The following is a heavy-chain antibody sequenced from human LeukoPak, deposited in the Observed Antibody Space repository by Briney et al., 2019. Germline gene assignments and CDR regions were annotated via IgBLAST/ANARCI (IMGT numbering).Heavy chain of an antibody. V-gene: IGHV4-59*01. Sequence: SETLSLTCTVSGGPISRYYWSWIRQPPGKGLEWIGYIYYSGSTNYNPSLKSRVTISVDTSKNQFSLKLSSVTAADTAVYYCARASLSGSTSSDYYYGMDVWGQGTTVTVSS. D-gene: IGHD2-2*01. CDR3: ARASLSGSTSSDYYYGMDV. CDR2: IYYSGST. J-gene: IGHJ6*02. CDR1: GGPISRYY.